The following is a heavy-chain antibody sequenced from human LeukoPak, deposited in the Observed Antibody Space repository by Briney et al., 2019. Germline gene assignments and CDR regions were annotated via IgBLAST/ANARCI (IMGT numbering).Heavy chain of an antibody. J-gene: IGHJ3*02. CDR3: ARSWFGEHGGGAFDI. CDR1: GGSISSYY. CDR2: LSHSGSS. D-gene: IGHD3-10*01. Sequence: SETLSLTCTVSGGSISSYYWSWIRQPPGKGLEWIGTLSHSGSSYYNPSLKSRVTISVDTSKNQFSLNLSSVTAADTAVFYCARSWFGEHGGGAFDIWGQGTMVTVSS. V-gene: IGHV4-59*08.